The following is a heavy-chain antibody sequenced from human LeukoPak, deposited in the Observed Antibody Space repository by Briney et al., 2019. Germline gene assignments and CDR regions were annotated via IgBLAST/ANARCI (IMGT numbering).Heavy chain of an antibody. CDR2: ISAGSRHI. CDR1: GFTFSIYT. Sequence: PGGSLRLSCEASGFTFSIYTMNWVRQAPGKGLEWVSIISAGSRHIYYADSVKGRFTISRDNSKNTLYLQMNSLRAEDTAVYYCARPRGQVGGAFDIWGQGTMVTVSS. CDR3: ARPRGQVGGAFDI. J-gene: IGHJ3*02. V-gene: IGHV3-21*01. D-gene: IGHD2-15*01.